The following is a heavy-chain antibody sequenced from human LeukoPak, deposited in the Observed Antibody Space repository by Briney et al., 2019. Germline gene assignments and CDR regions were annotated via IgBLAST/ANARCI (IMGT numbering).Heavy chain of an antibody. J-gene: IGHJ4*02. D-gene: IGHD3-22*01. CDR3: ARGPRPTYYYDSSGYIFDRSFDY. Sequence: GGSLRLSCAASGFTFSDYYMSWIRQAPGKGLEWVSSISSSSSYIYYADSVKGRFTISRDNAKNSLYLQMNSLRAEDTAVYYCARGPRPTYYYDSSGYIFDRSFDYWGQGTLVTVSS. CDR1: GFTFSDYY. CDR2: ISSSSSYI. V-gene: IGHV3-11*06.